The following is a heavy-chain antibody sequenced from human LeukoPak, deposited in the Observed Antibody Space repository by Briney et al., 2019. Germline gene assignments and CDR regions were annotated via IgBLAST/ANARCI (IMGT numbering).Heavy chain of an antibody. V-gene: IGHV3-23*01. D-gene: IGHD3-10*01. CDR2: ISGSGGST. CDR3: AKAPYGSGTYGMDV. CDR1: GGSISSYY. J-gene: IGHJ6*02. Sequence: ETLSLTCTVSGGSISSYYWSWVRQAPGKGLKWVSAISGSGGSTYYADSVKGRFTISRDNSKNTLYLQMNSLRAEDTAVYYCAKAPYGSGTYGMDVWGQGTTVTVSS.